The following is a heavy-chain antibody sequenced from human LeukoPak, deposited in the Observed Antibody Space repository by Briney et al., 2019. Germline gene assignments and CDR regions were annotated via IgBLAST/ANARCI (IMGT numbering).Heavy chain of an antibody. J-gene: IGHJ4*02. CDR1: GFTFSRCG. CDR3: ASSIAVSGGLDY. D-gene: IGHD6-19*01. CDR2: IRFDGSTK. V-gene: IGHV3-30*02. Sequence: PGGSLRLSCAASGFTFSRCGVHWVRQAPGKGLEWVAFIRFDGSTKHHVDSVKGRFTISRDNSKSTLYLQMNSLRVEDTAVYYCASSIAVSGGLDYWGQGTLVTVSS.